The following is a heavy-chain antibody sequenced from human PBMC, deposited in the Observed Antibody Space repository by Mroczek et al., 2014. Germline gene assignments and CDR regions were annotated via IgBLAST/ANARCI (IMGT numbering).Heavy chain of an antibody. V-gene: IGHV4-61*02. J-gene: IGHJ4*02. Sequence: QVQLVQSGPGLVKPSQTLSLTCTVSGGSISSGSYYWSWIRQPAGKGLEWIGRIYTSGSTNYNPSLKSRVTMSVDTSKNQFSLKLSSVTAADTAVYYCARAPVGNYGSGLSWGQGTLVTVSS. CDR3: ARAPVGNYGSGLS. CDR1: GGSISSGSYY. CDR2: IYTSGST. D-gene: IGHD3-10*01.